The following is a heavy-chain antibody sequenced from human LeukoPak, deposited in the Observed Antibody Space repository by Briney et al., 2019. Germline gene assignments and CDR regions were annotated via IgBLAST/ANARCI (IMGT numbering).Heavy chain of an antibody. CDR3: AREAFGIAVAGSNAFDI. Sequence: GGSLRLSCAASGFTFSSYWMSWVRQAPGKGLEWVANIKQDGSEKYYVDSVKGRFTISRDNAKNPLYLQMNSLRAEDTAVYYCAREAFGIAVAGSNAFDIWGQGTMVTVSS. CDR2: IKQDGSEK. J-gene: IGHJ3*02. CDR1: GFTFSSYW. V-gene: IGHV3-7*01. D-gene: IGHD6-19*01.